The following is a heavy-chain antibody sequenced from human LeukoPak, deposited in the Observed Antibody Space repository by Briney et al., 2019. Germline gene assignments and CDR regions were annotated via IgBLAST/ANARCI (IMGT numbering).Heavy chain of an antibody. Sequence: SETLSLTCAVYGGSFSGYYWSWIRQPPGKGLEWIGEINHSGSTNYNPSLKSRVTMSVDTSKNQFSLKLSSVTAADTAVCYCARATSNYYYYYMDVWGKGTTVTISS. J-gene: IGHJ6*03. CDR2: INHSGST. D-gene: IGHD2-2*01. V-gene: IGHV4-34*01. CDR3: ARATSNYYYYYMDV. CDR1: GGSFSGYY.